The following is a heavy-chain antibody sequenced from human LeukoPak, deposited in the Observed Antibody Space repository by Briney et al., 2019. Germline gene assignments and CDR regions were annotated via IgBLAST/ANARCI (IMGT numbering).Heavy chain of an antibody. J-gene: IGHJ4*02. V-gene: IGHV3-30*18. CDR3: AKDTFRYYYDSSGYLYYFDY. Sequence: GGSLRLSCAASGFTFSSYGMHWVRQAPGKGLEWVAVISYDASNKYYADSVKGRFTISRDNSKNTLYLQMNSLRAEDTAVYYCAKDTFRYYYDSSGYLYYFDYWGQGTLVTVSS. CDR1: GFTFSSYG. D-gene: IGHD3-22*01. CDR2: ISYDASNK.